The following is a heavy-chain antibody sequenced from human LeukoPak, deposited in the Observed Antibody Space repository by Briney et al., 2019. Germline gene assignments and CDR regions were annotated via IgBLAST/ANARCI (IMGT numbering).Heavy chain of an antibody. V-gene: IGHV3-7*01. CDR2: INQDGSEK. D-gene: IGHD2-15*01. CDR1: GFTFSSYW. CDR3: AREGCSGGSCYHNWFDP. Sequence: GGSLRLSYAASGFTFSSYWMSWVRQAPGKGLEWVANINQDGSEKYYVDSVKGRFTISRDNAKNSLYLQMNSLRAEDTAVYYCAREGCSGGSCYHNWFDPWGQATLVTVSS. J-gene: IGHJ5*02.